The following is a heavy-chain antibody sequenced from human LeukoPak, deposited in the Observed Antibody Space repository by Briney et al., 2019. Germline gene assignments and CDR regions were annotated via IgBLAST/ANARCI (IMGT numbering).Heavy chain of an antibody. J-gene: IGHJ4*02. CDR1: NGSISSSSYY. Sequence: SETLSLTCTVSNGSISSSSYYWGWIRQPPGKGLEWIGSIYYSGSTYYNPSLKSRVTISVDTSKNQFSLKLSSVTAADTAVYYCARLEWELLRGFDYWGQGTLVTVSS. CDR3: ARLEWELLRGFDY. CDR2: IYYSGST. V-gene: IGHV4-39*01. D-gene: IGHD1-26*01.